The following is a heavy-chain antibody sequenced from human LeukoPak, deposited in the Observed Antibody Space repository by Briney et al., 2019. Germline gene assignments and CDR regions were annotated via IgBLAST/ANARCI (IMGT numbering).Heavy chain of an antibody. CDR1: GGSISSSSYY. D-gene: IGHD3-22*01. V-gene: IGHV4-61*02. J-gene: IGHJ5*02. Sequence: PSETLSLTCTVSGGSISSSSYYWSWIRQPAGKGLEWIGRIYTSGSTNYNPSLNSRVTMSVDPSKKQFSLKLSSVTAADTAVYYCARDGYYYDSSGYYFWDWFDPWGQGTLVTVSS. CDR2: IYTSGST. CDR3: ARDGYYYDSSGYYFWDWFDP.